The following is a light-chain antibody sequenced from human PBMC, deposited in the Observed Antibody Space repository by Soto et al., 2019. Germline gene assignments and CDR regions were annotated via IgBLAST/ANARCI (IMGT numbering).Light chain of an antibody. CDR1: SNNEHY. J-gene: IGKJ1*01. CDR2: WPS. Sequence: SNNEHYLPSCQQKPGQPPTLLIYWPSTRESGVPDRFSGSGSGTDFTLTISSLQTEDVAVYYCQQYYTTPWTFGQGTKVDIK. CDR3: QQYYTTPWT. V-gene: IGKV4-1*01.